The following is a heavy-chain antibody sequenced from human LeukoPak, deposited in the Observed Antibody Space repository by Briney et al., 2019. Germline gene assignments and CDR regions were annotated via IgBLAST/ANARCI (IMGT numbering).Heavy chain of an antibody. V-gene: IGHV3-30*18. D-gene: IGHD1-26*01. CDR3: AKVYSGSYSHFDY. CDR2: ISYDGSNK. CDR1: GFTFKSYG. Sequence: PGRSLRLSCVASGFTFKSYGMHWVRQAPGKGLEWVAVISYDGSNKYYADSVKGRFTISRDNSKNTLYLQMNSLRAEDTAVYYCAKVYSGSYSHFDYWGQGTLVTVSS. J-gene: IGHJ4*02.